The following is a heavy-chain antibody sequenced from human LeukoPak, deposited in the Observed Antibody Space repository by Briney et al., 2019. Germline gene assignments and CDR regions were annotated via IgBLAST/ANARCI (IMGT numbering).Heavy chain of an antibody. J-gene: IGHJ6*02. D-gene: IGHD3-16*01. CDR1: GGSISSYY. CDR2: IYYSGST. V-gene: IGHV4-59*08. Sequence: PSETLSLTCTVSGGSISSYYWSWIRQPPGKGLEWIGYIYYSGSTNYNPSLKSRVTISVDKSKNQFSLKLSSVTAADTAVYYCARQTYDHLADHYYYGLDVWGQGTTVTVSS. CDR3: ARQTYDHLADHYYYGLDV.